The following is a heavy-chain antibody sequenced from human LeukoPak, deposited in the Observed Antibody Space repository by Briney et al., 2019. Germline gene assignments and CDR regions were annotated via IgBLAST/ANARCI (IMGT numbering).Heavy chain of an antibody. V-gene: IGHV1-18*01. D-gene: IGHD1-1*01. CDR1: GYTFTSYG. CDR3: ARDLAPWVYWKDYFDY. CDR2: ISAYNGNT. J-gene: IGHJ4*02. Sequence: GASVKVSCKASGYTFTSYGISWVRQAPGQGLEWMGWISAYNGNTNYAQKLQGRVTMTTDTSTSTAYMELRSLRSDDTAVYYCARDLAPWVYWKDYFDYWGQGTLVTVSS.